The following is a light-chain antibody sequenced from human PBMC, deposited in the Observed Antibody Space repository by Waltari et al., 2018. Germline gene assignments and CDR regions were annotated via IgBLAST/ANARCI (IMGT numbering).Light chain of an antibody. J-gene: IGLJ2*01. CDR2: QDT. CDR3: QSAHPNTGVV. CDR1: NLSSQY. V-gene: IGLV3-25*03. Sequence: SSELTQPPSVSVSPGQTARIPCSGDNLSSQYVYWYQQKPGQTPIILIRQDTERPSGVPERYSGSTSGTTVTLTITGFQPEDAADYYCQSAHPNTGVVFGGGTKLTVL.